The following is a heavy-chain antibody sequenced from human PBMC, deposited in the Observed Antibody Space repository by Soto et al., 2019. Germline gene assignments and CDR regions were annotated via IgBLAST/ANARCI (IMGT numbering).Heavy chain of an antibody. J-gene: IGHJ4*02. D-gene: IGHD2-15*01. CDR3: GRGDSFFDY. CDR1: GYTFTNYG. Sequence: QVQLVQSGAEVKKPGASVKVSCKTSGYTFTNYGITWVRQAPGQGLEWMGWISGYNGDTNYAQNLQGRVAMTTDTSTSTGYMELRSLRSDDTAVYYCGRGDSFFDYWGQGTLVTVSS. V-gene: IGHV1-18*01. CDR2: ISGYNGDT.